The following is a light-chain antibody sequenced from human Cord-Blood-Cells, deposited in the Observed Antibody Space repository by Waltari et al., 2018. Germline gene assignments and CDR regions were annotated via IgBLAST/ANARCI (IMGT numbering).Light chain of an antibody. CDR3: QQYYSTPQT. J-gene: IGKJ1*01. V-gene: IGKV4-1*01. CDR1: QSGLYSSNNKNY. Sequence: DIVMTQSPDSLAVSLGERATINCTSSQSGLYSSNNKNYLAWYQQKPGQPPKLLIYWASTRESGVPDRFSGSGSGTDFTLTISSLQAEDVAVYYCQQYYSTPQTFGQGTKVEIK. CDR2: WAS.